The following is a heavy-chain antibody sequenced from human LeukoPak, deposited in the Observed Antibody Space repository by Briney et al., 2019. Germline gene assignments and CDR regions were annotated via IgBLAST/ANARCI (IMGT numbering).Heavy chain of an antibody. V-gene: IGHV3-21*01. CDR1: GFTFTTYN. CDR2: ITISSTYI. Sequence: AGGSLRLSCAASGFTFTTYNINWVRQTPGKGLEWVSSITISSTYIYYADSVKGRFTISRDNAKTSLYLQMNSLRAEDTAVYYCARGGDYGFYYFDYWGQGTLVTVSS. D-gene: IGHD4-17*01. CDR3: ARGGDYGFYYFDY. J-gene: IGHJ4*02.